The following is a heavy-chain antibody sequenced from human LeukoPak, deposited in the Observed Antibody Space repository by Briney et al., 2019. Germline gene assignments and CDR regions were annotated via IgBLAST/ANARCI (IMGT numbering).Heavy chain of an antibody. CDR3: ATQSGKGYYYDSSGYGYNWFDP. CDR2: IYHSGST. Sequence: PSETLSLTCAVSGGSISSSNWWSWVRQPPGKGLEWIGEIYHSGSTNYNPSLKSRVTISVDKSKNQFSLKLSSVTAADTAVYYCATQSGKGYYYDSSGYGYNWFDPWGQGTLVTVSS. V-gene: IGHV4-4*02. CDR1: GGSISSSNW. D-gene: IGHD3-22*01. J-gene: IGHJ5*02.